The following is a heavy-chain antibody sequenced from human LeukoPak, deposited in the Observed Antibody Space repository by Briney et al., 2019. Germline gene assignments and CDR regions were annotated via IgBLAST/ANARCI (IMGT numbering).Heavy chain of an antibody. D-gene: IGHD6-19*01. Sequence: GASVKVSCKASGYTFTSYGISWVRQAPGQGLEWMGWISTYNGNTNYAQKLQGRVTMTTDTSTSTAYVELRSLRSDDTAVYYCARDYSSGWPNFDYWGQGTLVTVSS. J-gene: IGHJ4*02. CDR1: GYTFTSYG. CDR3: ARDYSSGWPNFDY. CDR2: ISTYNGNT. V-gene: IGHV1-18*01.